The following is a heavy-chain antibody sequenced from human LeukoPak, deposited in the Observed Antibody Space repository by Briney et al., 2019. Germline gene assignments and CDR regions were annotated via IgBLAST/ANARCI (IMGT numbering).Heavy chain of an antibody. Sequence: GGSLRLSCAASGFTFSTYAMFWVRQAPGKGLEYVSAITGDGGYTYYANSVKGRFTISRDNSKKTLYLQMGSLRADDMAVYYCARVSTNDRRNAFDIWSQGTMVTVSS. CDR1: GFTFSTYA. CDR2: ITGDGGYT. CDR3: ARVSTNDRRNAFDI. J-gene: IGHJ3*02. V-gene: IGHV3-64*01. D-gene: IGHD2-8*01.